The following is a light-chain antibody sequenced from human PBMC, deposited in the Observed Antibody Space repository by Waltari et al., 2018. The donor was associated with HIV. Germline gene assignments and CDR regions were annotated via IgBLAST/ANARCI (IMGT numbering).Light chain of an antibody. V-gene: IGLV2-14*01. J-gene: IGLJ3*02. CDR1: SSDVGGYKS. CDR2: EVT. CDR3: SSYTTDSTLV. Sequence: QSALTQPASVSGSPGQSITISCTGTSSDVGGYKSVSWYQHLPGKAPKLMIYEVTNRPSGVSDRFSGSKSGHTASLTISGLQAEDEADYYRSSYTTDSTLVFGAGTKLTVL.